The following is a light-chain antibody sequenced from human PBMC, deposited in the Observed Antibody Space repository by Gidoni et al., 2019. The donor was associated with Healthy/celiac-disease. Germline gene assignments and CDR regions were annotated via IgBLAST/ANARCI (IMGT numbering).Light chain of an antibody. V-gene: IGKV3-20*01. CDR1: QSVSSSY. CDR3: QQYGSSPPA. Sequence: EIVLTQSPGTLSLSPGERATLSCRASQSVSSSYLAWYQQKPVQAPRLLIYGASIASGTDFTLTISRLEPEDFAVYYCQQYGSSPPAFXPXTKVDIK. J-gene: IGKJ3*01. CDR2: GAS.